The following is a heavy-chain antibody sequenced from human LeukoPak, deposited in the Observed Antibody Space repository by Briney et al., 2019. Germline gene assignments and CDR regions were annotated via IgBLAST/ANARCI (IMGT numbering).Heavy chain of an antibody. J-gene: IGHJ5*02. CDR2: IYYTGST. Sequence: SETLPLTCTVSGGSINGGGYYWSWIRQHPGKGLEWIGYIYYTGSTYYNPSLKSRVTMSVDTSKNQFSLKLSSVTAADTAVYYCARENYRLKTRWFDPWGQGTLVTASS. D-gene: IGHD1-7*01. V-gene: IGHV4-31*03. CDR1: GGSINGGGYY. CDR3: ARENYRLKTRWFDP.